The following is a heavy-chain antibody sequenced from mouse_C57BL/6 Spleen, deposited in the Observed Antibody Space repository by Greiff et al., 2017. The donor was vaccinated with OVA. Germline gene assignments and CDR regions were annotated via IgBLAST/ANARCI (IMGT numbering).Heavy chain of an antibody. CDR2: IDPSDSET. V-gene: IGHV1-52*01. CDR1: GYTFTSYW. Sequence: QVQLQQPGAELVRPGSSVKLSCKASGYTFTSYWMHWVKQRPIQGLEWIGNIDPSDSETHYNQKFKDKATLTVDKSSSTAYMQLSSLTSEDSAVYYCARRETDWYFDVWGTGTTVTVSS. J-gene: IGHJ1*03. D-gene: IGHD4-1*01. CDR3: ARRETDWYFDV.